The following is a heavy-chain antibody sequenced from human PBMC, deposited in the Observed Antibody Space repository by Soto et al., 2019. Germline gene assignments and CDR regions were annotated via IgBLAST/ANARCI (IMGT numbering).Heavy chain of an antibody. CDR1: GYTFTSYG. V-gene: IGHV1-18*01. J-gene: IGHJ5*02. CDR3: ARGIESDIVATIVDWFDP. CDR2: ISAYNGNT. D-gene: IGHD5-12*01. Sequence: ASVKVSCKASGYTFTSYGISWVRQAPGQGLEWMGWISAYNGNTNYAQKLQGRVTMTTDTSTSTAYMELRSLRSDDTAVYYCARGIESDIVATIVDWFDPWGQGTLVTVSS.